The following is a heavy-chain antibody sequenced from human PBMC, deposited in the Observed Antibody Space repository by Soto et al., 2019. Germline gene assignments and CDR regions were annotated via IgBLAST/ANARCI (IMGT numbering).Heavy chain of an antibody. J-gene: IGHJ4*02. CDR1: GYTFASYA. V-gene: IGHV1-18*01. CDR2: ISAYNGNT. CDR3: ARDRIVVVTAIQVTPNTAQGFDY. D-gene: IGHD2-21*02. Sequence: APVKVSCKASGYTFASYAISWMQQAPGQGLEWMGWISAYNGNTNYAQKLQGRVTMTTDTSISTAYMELSSLRSDDTAVYYCARDRIVVVTAIQVTPNTAQGFDYWGQGTLVTVSS.